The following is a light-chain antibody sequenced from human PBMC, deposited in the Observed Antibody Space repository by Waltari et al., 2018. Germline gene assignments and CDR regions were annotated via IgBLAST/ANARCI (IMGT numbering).Light chain of an antibody. J-gene: IGLJ2*01. V-gene: IGLV2-14*03. Sequence: HSALTQPASVSGSPGQSITISCTGTSSDVGGYNYVSWYQQHPGKAPKLMLFDVSNRPSGVSNRFSGSKSGNTASLTVSGLQAEDEAEYYCSSYISSDTLELFGGGTSLTVL. CDR1: SSDVGGYNY. CDR3: SSYISSDTLEL. CDR2: DVS.